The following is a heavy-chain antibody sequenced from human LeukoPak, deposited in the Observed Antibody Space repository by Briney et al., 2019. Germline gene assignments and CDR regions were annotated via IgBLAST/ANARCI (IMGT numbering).Heavy chain of an antibody. V-gene: IGHV3-30*02. CDR1: GYTFSSYG. J-gene: IGHJ6*02. Sequence: PGGSLRLSCAASGYTFSSYGMHWVRQAPGKGLEWVAFIRYDGSNKYYAGSVKGRFTISRDNSKNTLYLQMNSLRVEDTAVYYCARGSPVTTGGQYYYYYFALDVWGQGTTVTVSS. CDR2: IRYDGSNK. CDR3: ARGSPVTTGGQYYYYYFALDV. D-gene: IGHD4-17*01.